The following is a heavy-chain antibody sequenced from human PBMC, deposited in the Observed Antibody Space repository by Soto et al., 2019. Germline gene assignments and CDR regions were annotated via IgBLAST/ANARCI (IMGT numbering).Heavy chain of an antibody. J-gene: IGHJ6*04. V-gene: IGHV4-34*01. Sequence: SETLSLTCAVYGGSFSGYYWSWIRQPPGKGLEWIGEINHSGSTNYNPSLKSRVTISVDTSKNQFSLKLSSVTAADTAVYYCATQRSSSSLPRTWGKGTTVTVSS. CDR3: ATQRSSSSLPRT. CDR2: INHSGST. CDR1: GGSFSGYY. D-gene: IGHD6-6*01.